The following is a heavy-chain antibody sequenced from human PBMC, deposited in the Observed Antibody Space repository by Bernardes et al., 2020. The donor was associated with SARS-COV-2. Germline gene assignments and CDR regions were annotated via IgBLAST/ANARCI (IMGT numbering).Heavy chain of an antibody. J-gene: IGHJ6*04. V-gene: IGHV3-23*01. CDR2: ISGTGESK. CDR3: AKDHIVVVTAYRMDYYYGMDV. Sequence: GGSLRLSCVASGFTFSSYAMNWVRQAPGKGLEWVSGISGTGESKYYADSVKGRFTISRDNSKNTLFLQMNSLRAEDTAVYYCAKDHIVVVTAYRMDYYYGMDVGGKGPTATVSS. CDR1: GFTFSSYA. D-gene: IGHD2-21*02.